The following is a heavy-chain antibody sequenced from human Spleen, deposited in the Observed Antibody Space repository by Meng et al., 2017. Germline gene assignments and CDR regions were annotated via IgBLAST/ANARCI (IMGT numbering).Heavy chain of an antibody. CDR2: ISWNSGSI. D-gene: IGHD6-19*01. J-gene: IGHJ4*02. Sequence: SLKISCAASGFTFDDYAMHWVRQAPGKGLEWVSGISWNSGSIGYADSVKGRFTISRDNAKNSLYLQMNSLRAEDMALYYCAKASSGWYSYFDYWGQGTLVTVSP. CDR1: GFTFDDYA. V-gene: IGHV3-9*03. CDR3: AKASSGWYSYFDY.